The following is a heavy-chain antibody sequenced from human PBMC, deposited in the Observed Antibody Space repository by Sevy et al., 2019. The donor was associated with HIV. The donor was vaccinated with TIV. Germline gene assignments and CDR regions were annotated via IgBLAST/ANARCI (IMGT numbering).Heavy chain of an antibody. J-gene: IGHJ4*02. CDR1: DDSINSYY. CDR2: IYNNIGST. CDR3: ARGAVVIGTAATPVLDF. Sequence: SETLSLSCSVSDDSINSYYWSWIRQPPGKGLEWIGYIYNNIGSTSYNPSLTSRVTISVETAKNQFSLKLTIVTAADTAVYYCARGAVVIGTAATPVLDFWGQGSLVTVSS. D-gene: IGHD3-3*01. V-gene: IGHV4-59*08.